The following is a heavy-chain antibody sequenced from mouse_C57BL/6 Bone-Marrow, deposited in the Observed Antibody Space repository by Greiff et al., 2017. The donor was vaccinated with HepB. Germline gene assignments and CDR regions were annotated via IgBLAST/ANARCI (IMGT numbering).Heavy chain of an antibody. D-gene: IGHD1-1*01. V-gene: IGHV7-3*01. Sequence: EVKLVESGGGLVQPGGSLSLSCAASGFTFTDYYMSWVRQPPGKALEWLGFIRNKANGYTTEYSASVKGRFTISRDNSQSILYLQMNALRAEDSAPYYCARDGGVERDFEVCGTGTTVTVS. CDR3: ARDGGVERDFEV. CDR1: GFTFTDYY. J-gene: IGHJ1*03. CDR2: IRNKANGYTT.